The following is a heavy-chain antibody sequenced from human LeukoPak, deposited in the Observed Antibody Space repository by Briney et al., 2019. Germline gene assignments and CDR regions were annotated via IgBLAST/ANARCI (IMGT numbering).Heavy chain of an antibody. D-gene: IGHD3-22*01. CDR3: ARHYYDSSGYYHDY. CDR2: IYYSGST. V-gene: IGHV4-61*08. CDR1: GGSISSGGYY. J-gene: IGHJ4*02. Sequence: PSQTLSLTCTVSGGSISSGGYYWSWIRQPPGKGLEWIGYIYYSGSTNYNPSLKSRVTISVDTSKNQFSLKLSSVTAADTAVYYCARHYYDSSGYYHDYWGQGTLVTVSS.